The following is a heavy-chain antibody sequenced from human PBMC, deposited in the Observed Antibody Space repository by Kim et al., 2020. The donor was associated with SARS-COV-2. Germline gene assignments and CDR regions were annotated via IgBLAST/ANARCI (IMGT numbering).Heavy chain of an antibody. D-gene: IGHD6-19*01. Sequence: SETLSLTCTVSGGSIRSSSYYWGWIRQPPGKGLEWIGSIYYSGSTYYNPPLKSRVTISVDTSTNQFSLKLSSVTAADTAVYYCARSYDSSGWYVPRLIDYWGQGTLVTVSS. CDR1: GGSIRSSSYY. J-gene: IGHJ4*02. CDR2: IYYSGST. CDR3: ARSYDSSGWYVPRLIDY. V-gene: IGHV4-39*01.